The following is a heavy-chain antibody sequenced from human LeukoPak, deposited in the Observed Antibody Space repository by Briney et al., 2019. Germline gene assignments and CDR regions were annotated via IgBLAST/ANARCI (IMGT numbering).Heavy chain of an antibody. J-gene: IGHJ5*02. V-gene: IGHV4-31*03. CDR3: ARDRSGSGSYYNPHWFDP. D-gene: IGHD3-10*01. CDR2: IYYSGST. Sequence: PSETLSLTCTVSGGSISSGGYYWSWIRQHPGKGLEWIGYIYYSGSTYYNPSLKSRVTISVDTSKNQFSLRLSSVTAADTAVYYCARDRSGSGSYYNPHWFDPWGQGTLVTVSS. CDR1: GGSISSGGYY.